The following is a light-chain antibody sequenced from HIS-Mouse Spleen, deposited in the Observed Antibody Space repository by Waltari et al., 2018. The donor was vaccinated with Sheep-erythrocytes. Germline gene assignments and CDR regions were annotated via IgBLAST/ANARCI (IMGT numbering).Light chain of an antibody. Sequence: QSALTQPASVSGSPGQSITIPCTGTRSSVGGYNYVSWYQQHPGNAPKLMIYEVSNRPSGVSNRFSGSKSGNTASLTISGLQAEDEADYYCSSYTSSSTWVFGGGTKLTVL. V-gene: IGLV2-14*01. CDR3: SSYTSSSTWV. J-gene: IGLJ3*02. CDR1: RSSVGGYNY. CDR2: EVS.